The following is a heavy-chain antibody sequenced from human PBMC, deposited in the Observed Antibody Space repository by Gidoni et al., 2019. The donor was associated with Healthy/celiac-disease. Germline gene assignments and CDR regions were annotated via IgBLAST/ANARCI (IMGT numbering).Heavy chain of an antibody. Sequence: QVQLQQWGAGLLQPSETLSITCAVSSASLSGYHWSWIRQPPGKGLEWSGEIKHSGVTNYSPALKIRVTISVETFKNYFALKLNSVTAADTAVYCCAILWFGEFDAFDIWGQGTTVTVSS. CDR1: SASLSGYH. D-gene: IGHD3-10*01. J-gene: IGHJ3*02. CDR3: AILWFGEFDAFDI. CDR2: IKHSGVT. V-gene: IGHV4-34*01.